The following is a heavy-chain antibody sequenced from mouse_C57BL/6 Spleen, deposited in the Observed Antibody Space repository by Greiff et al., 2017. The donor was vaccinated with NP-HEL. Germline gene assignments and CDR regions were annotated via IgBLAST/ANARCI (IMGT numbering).Heavy chain of an antibody. CDR3: AKSDYDRGNYAMDY. J-gene: IGHJ4*01. Sequence: QVQLKESGPGLVQPSQSLSITCTVSGFSLTSYGVHWVRQSPGKGLEWLGVIWRGGSTDYNAAFMSRLSITKDNSKSQVFFKMNSLQADDTAIYYCAKSDYDRGNYAMDYWGQGTSVTVSS. D-gene: IGHD2-4*01. CDR2: IWRGGST. V-gene: IGHV2-5*01. CDR1: GFSLTSYG.